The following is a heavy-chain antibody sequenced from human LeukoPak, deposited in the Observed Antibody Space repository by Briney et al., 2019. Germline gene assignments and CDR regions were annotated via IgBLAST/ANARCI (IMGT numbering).Heavy chain of an antibody. V-gene: IGHV4-30-4*01. J-gene: IGHJ4*02. CDR3: ARGYDSSGYYFLFDY. CDR1: GGSISSGDYY. Sequence: PSQTLSLTCTVSGGSISSGDYYWSWICQPPGKGLEWIGYIYYSGSTHYNPSLKSRVTISVDTSKNQFSLKLSSVTAADTAVYYCARGYDSSGYYFLFDYWGQGTLVTVSS. CDR2: IYYSGST. D-gene: IGHD3-22*01.